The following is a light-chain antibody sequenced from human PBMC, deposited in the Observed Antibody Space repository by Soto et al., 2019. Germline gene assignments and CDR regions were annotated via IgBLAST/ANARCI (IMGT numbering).Light chain of an antibody. CDR2: AAS. CDR3: QQYNNYLYT. Sequence: AIRMTQSPSSFSASTGDRVTITCRASQGISSYLAWYQQKPGKAPKLLIYAASTLQSGVPSRFSGSGSGTDFTLTISCLQSEDFATYYCQQYNNYLYTFGQGTKVDIK. CDR1: QGISSY. J-gene: IGKJ2*01. V-gene: IGKV1-8*01.